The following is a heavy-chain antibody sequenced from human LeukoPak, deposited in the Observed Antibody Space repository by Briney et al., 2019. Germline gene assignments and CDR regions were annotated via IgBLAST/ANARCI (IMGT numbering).Heavy chain of an antibody. CDR2: IYSGGST. J-gene: IGHJ4*02. CDR1: GFTVSSNC. V-gene: IGHV3-66*01. CDR3: ARLFGVEMATSLFDY. Sequence: GGSLRLSCAASGFTVSSNCMSWVRQAPGKGLEWVSVIYSGGSTYYADSVKGRFTISRDNSKNTLYLQMNSLRAEDTAVYYCARLFGVEMATSLFDYWGQGTLVTVSS. D-gene: IGHD5-24*01.